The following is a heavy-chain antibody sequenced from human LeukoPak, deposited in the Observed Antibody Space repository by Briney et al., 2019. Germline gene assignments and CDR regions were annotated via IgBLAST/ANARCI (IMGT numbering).Heavy chain of an antibody. CDR2: IRYDGSNK. D-gene: IGHD3-10*01. J-gene: IGHJ4*02. CDR1: GFTFSSYG. V-gene: IGHV3-30*02. Sequence: GGSLRLSCAAFGFTFSSYGMHWVRQAPGKGLEWVAFIRYDGSNKYYADSVKGRFTISRDNSKNTLYLQMNSLRAEDTAVYYCAKGLTLNFISYYFDYWGQGTLVTVSS. CDR3: AKGLTLNFISYYFDY.